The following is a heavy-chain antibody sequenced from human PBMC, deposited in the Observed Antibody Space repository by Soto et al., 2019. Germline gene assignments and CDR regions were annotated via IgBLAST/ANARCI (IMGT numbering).Heavy chain of an antibody. D-gene: IGHD3-10*01. CDR1: GFTFXSYS. Sequence: LRLSCAASGFTFXSYSMSWVRQAPGKGLEWVSAISGSGGSTYYADSVKGRFTISRDNSKNTLYLQMNSLRAEGTAVYYCAKKDGGKPVDYWGQGTLVTVSS. CDR3: AKKDGGKPVDY. CDR2: ISGSGGST. V-gene: IGHV3-23*01. J-gene: IGHJ4*02.